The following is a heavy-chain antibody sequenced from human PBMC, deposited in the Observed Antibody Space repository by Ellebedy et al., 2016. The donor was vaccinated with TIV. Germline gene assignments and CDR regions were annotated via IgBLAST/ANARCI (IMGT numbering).Heavy chain of an antibody. CDR1: GYTFTGYY. V-gene: IGHV1-2*02. D-gene: IGHD2-2*01. CDR2: INPNSGGT. Sequence: ASVKVSCXASGYTFTGYYMHWVRKAPGQGLEWMGWINPNSGGTNYAQKFQGRVTMTRDTSISTAYMELSRLRSDDTAVYYCARVGRDCSSTSCQKSGAFDIWGQGTMVTVSS. J-gene: IGHJ3*02. CDR3: ARVGRDCSSTSCQKSGAFDI.